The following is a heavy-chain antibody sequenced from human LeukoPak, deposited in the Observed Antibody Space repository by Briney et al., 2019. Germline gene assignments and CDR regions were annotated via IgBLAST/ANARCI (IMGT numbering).Heavy chain of an antibody. D-gene: IGHD4-17*01. Sequence: SETLSLTCTVPGGSISNYYWSWIRQPPGKGLEWIGYIYYSGNTNYNPSLKSRVTISVDTSKNQFSLKLSSVTAADTAVYYCARPGRNDYVGAFDIWGQGTMVTVSS. CDR2: IYYSGNT. V-gene: IGHV4-59*08. CDR3: ARPGRNDYVGAFDI. CDR1: GGSISNYY. J-gene: IGHJ3*02.